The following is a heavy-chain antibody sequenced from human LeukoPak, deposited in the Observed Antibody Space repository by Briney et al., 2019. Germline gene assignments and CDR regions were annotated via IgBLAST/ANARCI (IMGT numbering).Heavy chain of an antibody. D-gene: IGHD5-12*01. Sequence: KPSETLSLTCTVSGGSISSYYWSWIRQPPGKGLEWIGYIYYSGSTYYDPSLKSRVSISVDTSRNQFALRLSSVTAADTAVYYCARQAWLLDYWGQGTLVTVAS. CDR2: IYYSGST. V-gene: IGHV4-59*08. CDR1: GGSISSYY. J-gene: IGHJ4*02. CDR3: ARQAWLLDY.